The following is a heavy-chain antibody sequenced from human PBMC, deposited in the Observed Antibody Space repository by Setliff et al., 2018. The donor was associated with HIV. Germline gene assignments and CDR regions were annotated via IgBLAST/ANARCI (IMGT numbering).Heavy chain of an antibody. CDR2: VYHTGNS. CDR3: ARAYYDHLWASYRFDY. D-gene: IGHD3-16*02. Sequence: PSETLSLTCTVSGGSINRSYWSWIRQSPGKGLEWLGNVYHTGNSHYNPSLKSRVTVSVGTSTSQFSLRLTSMTAADTAVYYCARAYYDHLWASYRFDYWGQGTLVTVSS. V-gene: IGHV4-59*01. CDR1: GGSINRSY. J-gene: IGHJ4*02.